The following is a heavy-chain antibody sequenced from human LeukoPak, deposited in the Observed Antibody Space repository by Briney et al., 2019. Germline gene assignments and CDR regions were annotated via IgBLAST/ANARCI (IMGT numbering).Heavy chain of an antibody. CDR3: ARLKYYYDSSGYRAEYFQH. Sequence: SETLSLTCTVSGGSISSYYWSWIRQPPGKGLEWIGYIYYSGSTNYNPSLKSRVTISVYTSKNQFSLKLSSVTAADTAVYYCARLKYYYDSSGYRAEYFQHWARAPWSPSPQ. D-gene: IGHD3-22*01. V-gene: IGHV4-59*01. J-gene: IGHJ1*01. CDR2: IYYSGST. CDR1: GGSISSYY.